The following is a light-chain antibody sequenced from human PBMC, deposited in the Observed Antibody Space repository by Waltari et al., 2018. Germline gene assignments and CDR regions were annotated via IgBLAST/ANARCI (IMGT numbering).Light chain of an antibody. CDR2: GAS. V-gene: IGKV3-15*01. J-gene: IGKJ2*01. Sequence: EIVMTQSPATLSVSPGERATLSCRASLRVSSNLAWYQQKPGQAPRTLIYGASTRATGIPARFSGSGSGTEFTLTISSLQSEDFAVYYCQQYNNWPPYTFGQGTKLEIK. CDR3: QQYNNWPPYT. CDR1: LRVSSN.